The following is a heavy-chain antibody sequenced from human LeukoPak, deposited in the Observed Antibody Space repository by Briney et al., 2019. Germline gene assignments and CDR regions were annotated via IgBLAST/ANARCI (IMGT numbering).Heavy chain of an antibody. CDR1: GGSFSGYY. CDR3: ARGGIAAHFYYYYYMDV. V-gene: IGHV4-34*01. CDR2: INHSGST. J-gene: IGHJ6*03. D-gene: IGHD6-13*01. Sequence: SETLSLTCAVYGGSFSGYYWSWIRQPPGKGLEWIGEINHSGSTNYNPSLKSRVTISVDTSKNQFSLKLSSVTAADTAVYYCARGGIAAHFYYYYYMDVWGKGTTVTVSS.